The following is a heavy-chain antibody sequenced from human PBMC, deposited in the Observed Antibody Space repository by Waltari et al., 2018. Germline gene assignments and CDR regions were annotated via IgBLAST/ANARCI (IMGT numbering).Heavy chain of an antibody. D-gene: IGHD5-18*01. CDR1: GGSISSYY. CDR2: IYYSGST. V-gene: IGHV4-59*01. J-gene: IGHJ4*02. CDR3: ARVTGDTAMVTPAFDY. Sequence: QVQLQESGPGLVKPSETLSLTCTVSGGSISSYYCSWIRQPPGKGLEWIGYIYYSGSTNYNPSLKSRVTISVDTSKNQFSLKLSSVTAADTAVYYCARVTGDTAMVTPAFDYWGQGTLVTVSS.